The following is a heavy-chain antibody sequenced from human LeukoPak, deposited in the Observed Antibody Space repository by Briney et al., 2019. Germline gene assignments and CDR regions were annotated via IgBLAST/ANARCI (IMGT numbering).Heavy chain of an antibody. CDR3: ARGGNGFFN. J-gene: IGHJ4*02. D-gene: IGHD3-3*01. Sequence: GGSLRLSCAASGFTFSSYGMSWVRQAPGKGLEWVANIKQDGSERYYVDSVNGRFTISRDNVKNSMSLQMNALRAADTAVYYCARGGNGFFNWGQGTLVTVSS. CDR2: IKQDGSER. CDR1: GFTFSSYG. V-gene: IGHV3-7*04.